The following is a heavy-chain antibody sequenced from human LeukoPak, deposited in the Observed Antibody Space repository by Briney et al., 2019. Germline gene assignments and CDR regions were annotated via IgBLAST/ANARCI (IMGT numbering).Heavy chain of an antibody. CDR1: GFTVSNNY. CDR2: IYSNGRT. V-gene: IGHV3-53*01. D-gene: IGHD6-19*01. Sequence: GGSLRLSCAASGFTVSNNYMRWVRQAPGKGLEWVSLIYSNGRTDYTDSVKGRSTISRDNAKNTLYLQMNSLRAEDTAVYYCARDKYSSGWYVYFDLWGRGTLVTVSS. J-gene: IGHJ2*01. CDR3: ARDKYSSGWYVYFDL.